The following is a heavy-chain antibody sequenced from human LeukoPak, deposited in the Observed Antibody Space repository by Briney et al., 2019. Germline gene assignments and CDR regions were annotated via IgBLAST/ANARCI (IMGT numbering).Heavy chain of an antibody. Sequence: GGSLRLSCAASGFTFSSYAMSWVRQAPGKGLEWVSAISGSGGSTYYADSVKGRFTISRDNSKNTLYLQMNSLRAEDTAVYYCARAAAITMVRGVPLDYWGQGTLVTVSS. J-gene: IGHJ4*02. D-gene: IGHD3-10*01. CDR1: GFTFSSYA. V-gene: IGHV3-23*01. CDR3: ARAAAITMVRGVPLDY. CDR2: ISGSGGST.